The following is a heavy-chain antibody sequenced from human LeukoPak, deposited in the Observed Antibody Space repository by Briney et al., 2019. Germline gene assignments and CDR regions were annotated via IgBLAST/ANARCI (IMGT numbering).Heavy chain of an antibody. CDR1: GFTFGDYA. J-gene: IGHJ4*02. V-gene: IGHV3-53*01. CDR2: IYSGGNT. CDR3: ARRAGEYSHPYDY. D-gene: IGHD2-15*01. Sequence: GGSLRLSCTASGFTFGDYAMSWVRQAPGKGLVWVSFIYSGGNTHYSDSVKGRFTISRDNSKNTLYLQMNSLRAEDTAIYYCARRAGEYSHPYDYWGQGTLVTVSS.